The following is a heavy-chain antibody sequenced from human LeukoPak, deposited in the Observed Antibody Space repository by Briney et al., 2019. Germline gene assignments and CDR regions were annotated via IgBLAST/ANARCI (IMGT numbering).Heavy chain of an antibody. CDR2: ISWDGGSS. CDR1: GFTFDDYA. V-gene: IGHV3-43D*03. Sequence: GGSLRLSCAASGFTFDDYAMHWVRHVPGKGLEWVCLISWDGGSSLCADSVKGRFRISRDNRKNSLYLQMNSLTPEDTAFYYCAKDRGASGRQDYFDYWGQGPLITVSS. J-gene: IGHJ4*02. CDR3: AKDRGASGRQDYFDY. D-gene: IGHD3-10*01.